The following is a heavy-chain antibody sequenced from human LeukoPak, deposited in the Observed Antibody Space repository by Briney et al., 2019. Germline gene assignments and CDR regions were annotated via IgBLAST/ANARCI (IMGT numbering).Heavy chain of an antibody. Sequence: KVSCKASGYTFTSYGISWVRQAPGQGLEWMGIIYPGDSDTRYSPSFQGQVTISADKSISTAYLQWSSLKASDTAMYYCARGSGSYFDYWGQGTLVTVSS. J-gene: IGHJ4*02. CDR2: IYPGDSDT. D-gene: IGHD3-10*01. CDR3: ARGSGSYFDY. CDR1: GYTFTSYG. V-gene: IGHV5-51*01.